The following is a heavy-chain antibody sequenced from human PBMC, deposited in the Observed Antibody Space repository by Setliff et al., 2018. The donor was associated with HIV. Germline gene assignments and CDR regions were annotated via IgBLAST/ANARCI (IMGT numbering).Heavy chain of an antibody. CDR2: IYYSGNT. J-gene: IGHJ4*02. V-gene: IGHV4-59*03. CDR1: GGSINSYY. D-gene: IGHD4-17*01. Sequence: SETLSLTCTVSGGSINSYYWSWIRQPPGKGLEWIGYIYYSGNTDYNPSLKSRVTISVDTSKNQFSLKLTSVTAADTAVYYCARGGGPTVVSNFAYCGQGTLVTVSS. CDR3: ARGGGPTVVSNFAY.